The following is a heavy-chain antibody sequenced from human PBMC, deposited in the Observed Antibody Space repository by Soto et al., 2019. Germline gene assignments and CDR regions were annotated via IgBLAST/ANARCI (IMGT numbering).Heavy chain of an antibody. CDR1: GDSISSSIYY. CDR3: ASQAAVGTRRCACYFDY. D-gene: IGHD6-13*01. Sequence: QLQLQESGPGLVKPSETLSLTCTVSGDSISSSIYYWGWIRQPPGKGLEWIGTIFYSGITFYNPSHNSRVSLSVDTSKVQISLKLCSVTATAAAVYYWASQAAVGTRRCACYFDYWGQGTLVTVSS. V-gene: IGHV4-39*01. J-gene: IGHJ4*02. CDR2: IFYSGIT.